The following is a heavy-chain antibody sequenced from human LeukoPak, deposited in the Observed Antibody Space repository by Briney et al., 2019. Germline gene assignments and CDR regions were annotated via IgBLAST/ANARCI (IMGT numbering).Heavy chain of an antibody. J-gene: IGHJ4*02. CDR2: INHSGST. D-gene: IGHD3-22*01. V-gene: IGHV4-34*01. CDR3: AKGFSSYYDSSGWFDY. Sequence: PSETLSLTCAVYGGSFSGYYWSWIRQPPGKGLEWIGEINHSGSTNYNPSLKSRVTISVDTSKNQFSLKLSSVTAADTAVYYCAKGFSSYYDSSGWFDYWGQGTLVTVSS. CDR1: GGSFSGYY.